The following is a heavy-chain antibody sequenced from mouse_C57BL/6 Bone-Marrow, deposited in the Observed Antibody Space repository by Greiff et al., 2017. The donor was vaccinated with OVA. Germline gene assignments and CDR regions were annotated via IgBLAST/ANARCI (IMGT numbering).Heavy chain of an antibody. V-gene: IGHV1-64*01. D-gene: IGHD2-1*01. CDR2: IHPNSGST. J-gene: IGHJ3*01. CDR3: ARGITAYYYGNYGFAY. Sequence: QVQLKQPGAELVKPGASVKLSCKASGYTFTSYWMHWVKQRPGQGLEWIGMIHPNSGSTNYNEKFKSKATLTVDKSSSTAYMQLSSLTSEDSAVYYCARGITAYYYGNYGFAYWGQGTLVTVSA. CDR1: GYTFTSYW.